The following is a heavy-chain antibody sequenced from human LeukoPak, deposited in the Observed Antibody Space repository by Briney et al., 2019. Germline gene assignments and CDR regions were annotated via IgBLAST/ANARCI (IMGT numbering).Heavy chain of an antibody. V-gene: IGHV1-69*13. D-gene: IGHD5-18*01. CDR1: GGTFNSYV. CDR3: ARGETDMASYDY. J-gene: IGHJ4*02. Sequence: SVKVSCKASGGTFNSYVVSWVRQAPGQGLEWMGGIIPMFGTANYAQKFLGRVTITADESTNTAYMELSSLISENTAVYYCARGETDMASYDYWGQGTLVTVSS. CDR2: IIPMFGTA.